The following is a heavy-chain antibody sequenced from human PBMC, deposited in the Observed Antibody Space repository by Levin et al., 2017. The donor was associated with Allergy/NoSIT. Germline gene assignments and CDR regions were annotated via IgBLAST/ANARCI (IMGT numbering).Heavy chain of an antibody. D-gene: IGHD3-10*01. CDR2: IRWNSGSI. V-gene: IGHV3-9*01. J-gene: IGHJ3*02. Sequence: GGSLLLSFSASGFTFSDYAMHWVRHAPGPCLSFVSGIRWNSGSIGYADSVKGRFTISRDNAKNSLYLQMNSLRTEDTALYYCARDNIGLPDAFDIWGQGTLVIVSS. CDR3: ARDNIGLPDAFDI. CDR1: GFTFSDYA.